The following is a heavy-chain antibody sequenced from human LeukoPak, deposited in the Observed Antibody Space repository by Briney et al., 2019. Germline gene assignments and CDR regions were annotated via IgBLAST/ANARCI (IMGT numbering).Heavy chain of an antibody. D-gene: IGHD2-2*02. Sequence: ASVRVSCKASGYTFTNYGISWVRQAPGQGLEWMGWISAYNGNTNYAQKLQGRVTMTTDTSTSTAYMELRSLRSDDTAVYYCARGGGYCSSTSCYTGIIRGWFDPWGQGTLVTVSS. J-gene: IGHJ5*02. CDR3: ARGGGYCSSTSCYTGIIRGWFDP. CDR2: ISAYNGNT. CDR1: GYTFTNYG. V-gene: IGHV1-18*01.